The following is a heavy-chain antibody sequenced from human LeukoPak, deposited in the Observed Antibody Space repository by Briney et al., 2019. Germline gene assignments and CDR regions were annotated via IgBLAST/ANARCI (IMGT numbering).Heavy chain of an antibody. J-gene: IGHJ4*02. CDR3: ARQSGGNTWPFDY. CDR1: GGSISSYY. V-gene: IGHV4-39*01. CDR2: ISHSGST. Sequence: PSETLSLTCTVSGGSISSYYWGWVRQPPRKGLEWIATISHSGSTYYNPSLKSRVTISLDTSQNQFSLKLSSVTAADTAVYYCARQSGGNTWPFDYWGQGTLVTVSS. D-gene: IGHD1-26*01.